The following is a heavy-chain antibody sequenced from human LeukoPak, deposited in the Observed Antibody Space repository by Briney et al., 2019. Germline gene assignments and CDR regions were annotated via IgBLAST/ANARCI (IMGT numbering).Heavy chain of an antibody. CDR2: ISSSSSYI. V-gene: IGHV3-21*01. J-gene: IGHJ3*02. CDR3: AREGTYCSGGSCYLDAFDI. D-gene: IGHD2-15*01. Sequence: GGFLRLSCAASGFTFSSYSMNWVRQAPGKGLEWVSSISSSSSYIYYADSVKGRFTISRDNAKNSLYLQMNSLRAEDTAVYYCAREGTYCSGGSCYLDAFDIWGQGTMVTVSS. CDR1: GFTFSSYS.